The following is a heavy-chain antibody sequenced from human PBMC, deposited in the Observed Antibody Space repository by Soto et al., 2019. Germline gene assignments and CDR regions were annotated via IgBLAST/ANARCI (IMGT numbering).Heavy chain of an antibody. V-gene: IGHV3-23*01. D-gene: IGHD6-19*01. CDR1: GFTFSSYA. CDR2: ISGSGGST. J-gene: IGHJ4*02. Sequence: EVQLFESGVGLVQPGGSLRLSCAASGFTFSSYAMSWVRQAPGKGLEWVSAISGSGGSTYYADSVKGRCTISRDNSKNTLYLQMNSLGAEDTAVYYFARRSSGWYFDYWGQGTLVTGST. CDR3: ARRSSGWYFDY.